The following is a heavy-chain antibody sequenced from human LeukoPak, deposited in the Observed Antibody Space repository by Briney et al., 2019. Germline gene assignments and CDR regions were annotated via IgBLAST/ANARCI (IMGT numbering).Heavy chain of an antibody. D-gene: IGHD5-18*01. CDR2: IYPGDSDT. Sequence: GESLKISCKGSGYSFTSYWIGWVRQMPGKGLEWMGIIYPGDSDTRYSPSFQGQVTISADKSISTAYLQWSSLKASDTAMYYCARLPEDTAMAIWPGYDYWGQGTLVTVSS. CDR3: ARLPEDTAMAIWPGYDY. J-gene: IGHJ4*02. CDR1: GYSFTSYW. V-gene: IGHV5-51*01.